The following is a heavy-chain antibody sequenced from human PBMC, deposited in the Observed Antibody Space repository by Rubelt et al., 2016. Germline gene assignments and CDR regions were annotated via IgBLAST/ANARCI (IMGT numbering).Heavy chain of an antibody. CDR1: GYTFTSYA. J-gene: IGHJ4*02. CDR2: INAGNGNT. V-gene: IGHV1-3*01. CDR3: ARDYGDYVGFDY. Sequence: QVQLVQSGSELKKPGASVKVSCKASGYTFTSYAMHWVRQAPGQRLEWMGWINAGNGNTKYLQKFQGRVTITRDTSASTAYMELSSLRSEDTAVYYCARDYGDYVGFDYWGQGTLVTVSS. D-gene: IGHD4-17*01.